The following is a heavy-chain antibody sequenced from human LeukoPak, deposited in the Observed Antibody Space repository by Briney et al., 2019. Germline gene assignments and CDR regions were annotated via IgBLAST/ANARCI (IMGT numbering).Heavy chain of an antibody. V-gene: IGHV1-2*02. CDR2: INPNSGGT. J-gene: IGHJ6*03. Sequence: GASVKVSCKVSGYTLTELSMHWVRQAPGQGLEWMGWINPNSGGTNYAQKFQGRVTMTRDTSISTAYMELSRLRSDDTAVYYCARGAAAPYYYYYYMDVWGKGTTVTISS. CDR3: ARGAAAPYYYYYYMDV. CDR1: GYTLTELS. D-gene: IGHD6-13*01.